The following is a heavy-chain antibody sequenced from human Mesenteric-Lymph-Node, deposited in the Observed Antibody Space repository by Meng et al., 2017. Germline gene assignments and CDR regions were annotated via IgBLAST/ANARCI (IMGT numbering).Heavy chain of an antibody. Sequence: SLKISCAASGFTFSTYEMNWVRQAPGKGLEWISYISSSGSTIYYADSVKGRFTISRDNAKNSLFLQMNSLRAEDTALYYCARFLPEGGPDYWGQGTLVTVSS. CDR1: GFTFSTYE. V-gene: IGHV3-48*03. J-gene: IGHJ4*02. CDR3: ARFLPEGGPDY. CDR2: ISSSGSTI. D-gene: IGHD1-14*01.